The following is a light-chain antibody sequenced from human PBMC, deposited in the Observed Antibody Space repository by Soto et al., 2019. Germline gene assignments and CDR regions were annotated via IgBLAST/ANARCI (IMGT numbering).Light chain of an antibody. V-gene: IGKV1-5*01. J-gene: IGKJ1*01. Sequence: DIQMTQSPSTLSASVGDRVTITCRASQSISSWLAWYQQKPGKAPKLLIYDAPSLESGVPSRFSGSGSGTEFTLTISSLQPDDFATYYCQQYNSYSTWTFGQGTKVDIK. CDR1: QSISSW. CDR3: QQYNSYSTWT. CDR2: DAP.